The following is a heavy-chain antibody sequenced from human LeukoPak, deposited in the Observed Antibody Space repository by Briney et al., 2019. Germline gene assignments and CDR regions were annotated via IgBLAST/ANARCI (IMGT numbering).Heavy chain of an antibody. CDR2: INHSGST. CDR3: ARRFAWRTAGKIDY. J-gene: IGHJ4*02. D-gene: IGHD6-13*01. Sequence: SETLSLTCAVYGGSFSGYYWSWIRQPPGKGLEWIGEINHSGSTNYNPSLKSRVTISVDTSKNQFSLKLSSVTAADTAVYYCARRFAWRTAGKIDYWGQGTLVTVSS. CDR1: GGSFSGYY. V-gene: IGHV4-34*01.